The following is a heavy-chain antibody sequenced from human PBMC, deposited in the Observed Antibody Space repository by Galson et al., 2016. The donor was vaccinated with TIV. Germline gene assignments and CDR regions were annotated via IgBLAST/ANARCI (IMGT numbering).Heavy chain of an antibody. Sequence: SLRLSCAASGFTFRDYYMSWIRQAPGKGLEWISNILTGGTIMYYADSVKGRFTISRDNAKNSLYLQMNSLRAEDTAVYYCARFWSGYSDYWGQGILVTVSS. D-gene: IGHD3-3*01. CDR2: ILTGGTIM. V-gene: IGHV3-11*01. J-gene: IGHJ4*02. CDR3: ARFWSGYSDY. CDR1: GFTFRDYY.